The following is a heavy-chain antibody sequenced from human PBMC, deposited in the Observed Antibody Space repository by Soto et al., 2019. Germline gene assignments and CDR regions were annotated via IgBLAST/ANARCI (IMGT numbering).Heavy chain of an antibody. CDR2: IYYSGST. CDR1: AGSISSSSYY. V-gene: IGHV4-39*01. CDR3: ARHDGYVGRTENWFDP. J-gene: IGHJ5*02. D-gene: IGHD5-18*01. Sequence: SETLSLTCTVSAGSISSSSYYWGWIRQPPGKGLEWIGSIYYSGSTYYNPSLKSRVTISVDTSKNQFSLKLSSVTAADTAVYYCARHDGYVGRTENWFDPWGQGTLVTVSS.